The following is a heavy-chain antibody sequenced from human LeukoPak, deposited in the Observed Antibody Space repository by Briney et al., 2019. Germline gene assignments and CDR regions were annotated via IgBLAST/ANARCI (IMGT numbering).Heavy chain of an antibody. V-gene: IGHV3-48*01. CDR2: ISSSSSTI. D-gene: IGHD2-21*01. CDR3: ARDAIAYCGGDCYPFDY. Sequence: GGSLRLSCAASGFTFSSYRMNWVRQAPGKGLEWVPYISSSSSTIYYADSVKGRFTISRDNAKNSLYMQMNSLRAEDTAVYYCARDAIAYCGGDCYPFDYWGQGTLVTVSS. J-gene: IGHJ4*02. CDR1: GFTFSSYR.